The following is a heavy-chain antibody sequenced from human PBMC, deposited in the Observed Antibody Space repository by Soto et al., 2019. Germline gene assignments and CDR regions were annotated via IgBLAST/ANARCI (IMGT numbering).Heavy chain of an antibody. D-gene: IGHD6-19*01. Sequence: ASVKVSCKASGGTFSSYTISWVRQAPGQGLEWMGRIIPILGIANYAQKFQGRVTITADKSTSTAYMELSSLRSEDTAVYYCARAASSGYSSGLIDYWGQGTLVTVSS. J-gene: IGHJ4*02. CDR1: GGTFSSYT. CDR2: IIPILGIA. V-gene: IGHV1-69*02. CDR3: ARAASSGYSSGLIDY.